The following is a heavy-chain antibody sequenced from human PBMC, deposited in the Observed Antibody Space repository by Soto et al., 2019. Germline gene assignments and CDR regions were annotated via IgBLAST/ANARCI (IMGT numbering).Heavy chain of an antibody. CDR3: ARGRYGGY. V-gene: IGHV1-18*01. CDR1: GYTFTSYG. CDR2: ISAHNGNT. D-gene: IGHD3-10*01. J-gene: IGHJ4*02. Sequence: QVHLVQSGAEVKKPGASVKVSCKASGYTFTSYGITWVRQAPGQGLEWRGWISAHNGNTDYAQKLQGRVIVTRDTSTSTAYMELRSVISADTAVYYCARGRYGGYWCQGALVTVSS.